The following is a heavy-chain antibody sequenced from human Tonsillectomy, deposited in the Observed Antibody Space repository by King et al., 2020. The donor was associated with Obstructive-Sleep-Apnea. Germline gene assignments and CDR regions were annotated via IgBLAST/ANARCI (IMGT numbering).Heavy chain of an antibody. Sequence: VQLQQWGAGLLKPSETLSLTCAVYGGSFSGYYWSWIRQPPGKGLEWIGEINHSGSTNYNPSLKSRVTISVDTSKNQFSLKLSSVTAADTAVYYCARAKGYCSSTCCYPREFDPWGQGTLVTVSS. J-gene: IGHJ5*02. CDR2: INHSGST. CDR3: ARAKGYCSSTCCYPREFDP. V-gene: IGHV4-34*01. CDR1: GGSFSGYY. D-gene: IGHD2-2*01.